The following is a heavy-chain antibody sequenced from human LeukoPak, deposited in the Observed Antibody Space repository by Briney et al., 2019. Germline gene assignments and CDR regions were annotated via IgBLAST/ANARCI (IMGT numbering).Heavy chain of an antibody. CDR3: AKDGSSGSFDY. V-gene: IGHV3-9*01. D-gene: IGHD3-22*01. CDR1: GLTFDDYA. CDR2: ISWNSGSI. J-gene: IGHJ4*02. Sequence: PGGSLRLSCAASGLTFDDYAMHWVRQAPGKGLEWVSGISWNSGSIVYADSVKGRFTISRDNAKNSLYLQMNSLRAEDTALYYCAKDGSSGSFDYWGQGTLVTVSS.